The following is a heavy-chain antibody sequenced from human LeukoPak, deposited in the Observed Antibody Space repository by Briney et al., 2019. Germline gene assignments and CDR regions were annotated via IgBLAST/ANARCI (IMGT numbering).Heavy chain of an antibody. J-gene: IGHJ4*02. CDR3: ARDLLSGNHQRFYFDY. CDR1: GYSFTGYY. V-gene: IGHV1-2*02. D-gene: IGHD1-14*01. Sequence: GASVKVSCKVSGYSFTGYYIHWVRQAPGQGFEWMGWINPNRGDTNYAQKFQGRVTLTKDTSISTAFMELYSLRSDDTAVYYCARDLLSGNHQRFYFDYWGRGTLITVSS. CDR2: INPNRGDT.